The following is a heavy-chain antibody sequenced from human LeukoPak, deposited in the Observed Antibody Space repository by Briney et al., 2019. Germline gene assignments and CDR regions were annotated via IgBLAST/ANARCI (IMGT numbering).Heavy chain of an antibody. D-gene: IGHD6-19*01. Sequence: GGSLRLSCAASGFTFDDYAMHWVRQAPGKGLEWVSGISWNSGSIGYADSMKGRFTISRDNAKNSLYLQMNSLRAEDTALYYCAKDIGGSSGWYFDYWGQGTLVTVSS. CDR2: ISWNSGSI. CDR1: GFTFDDYA. V-gene: IGHV3-9*01. J-gene: IGHJ4*02. CDR3: AKDIGGSSGWYFDY.